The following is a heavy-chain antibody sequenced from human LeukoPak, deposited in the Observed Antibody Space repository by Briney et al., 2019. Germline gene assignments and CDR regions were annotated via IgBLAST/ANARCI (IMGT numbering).Heavy chain of an antibody. CDR2: IKSDGST. CDR3: ARAPSEIGGYYPEYFRH. J-gene: IGHJ1*01. D-gene: IGHD3-22*01. Sequence: GGSLRLSCAASGFTFSSYWMHWVRQAPGKGLVWVSRIKSDGSTNYADSVEGRFTISRDNAKNTVSLQMNSLRAEDTGVYYCARAPSEIGGYYPEYFRHWGQGTLVTVSS. V-gene: IGHV3-74*01. CDR1: GFTFSSYW.